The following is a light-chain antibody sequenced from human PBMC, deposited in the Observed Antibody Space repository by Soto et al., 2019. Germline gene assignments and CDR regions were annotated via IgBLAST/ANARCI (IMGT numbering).Light chain of an antibody. V-gene: IGKV1-39*01. Sequence: DIQMTQSQPSLSASLGDRVTINCRAGQSISSYLNWYQHQQGKAPKVLIFATSTLQGGVPSRFSGSGSGADFTLTIPDLQPEDFATYYCQQSHSSPLTFGQGTRLEIK. CDR1: QSISSY. CDR2: ATS. J-gene: IGKJ5*01. CDR3: QQSHSSPLT.